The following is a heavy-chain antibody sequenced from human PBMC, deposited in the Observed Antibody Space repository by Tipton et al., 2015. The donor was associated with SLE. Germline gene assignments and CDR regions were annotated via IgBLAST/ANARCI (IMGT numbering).Heavy chain of an antibody. CDR1: GGSVSSSSFY. J-gene: IGHJ4*02. CDR3: ARDQGSGVFDY. V-gene: IGHV4-61*01. Sequence: TLSLTCTISGGSVSSSSFYWTWIRQPPGKGMEWLGYIFYSGDATYHPSLKSRVTISMDTSKNHFSLKLSSVTAADTAVYYCARDQGSGVFDYWGQGTLVTVSS. D-gene: IGHD6-25*01. CDR2: IFYSGDA.